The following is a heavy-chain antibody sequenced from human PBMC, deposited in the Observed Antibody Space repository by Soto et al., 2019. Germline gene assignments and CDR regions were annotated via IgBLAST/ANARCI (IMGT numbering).Heavy chain of an antibody. Sequence: GGSLRLSCAASGFTFSSYWMSWVRQAPGKGLEWVANIKQDGSEKYYVDSVKGRFTISRDNAKNSLYLQMNSLRAEDTAVYYGARGPTGATRKLFDYWGQGTLVTVSS. V-gene: IGHV3-7*03. D-gene: IGHD1-26*01. CDR2: IKQDGSEK. CDR3: ARGPTGATRKLFDY. CDR1: GFTFSSYW. J-gene: IGHJ4*02.